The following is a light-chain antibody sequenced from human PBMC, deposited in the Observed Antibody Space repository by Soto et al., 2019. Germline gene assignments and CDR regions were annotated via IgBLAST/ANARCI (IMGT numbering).Light chain of an antibody. J-gene: IGKJ4*01. CDR1: QSVGSD. Sequence: LLRTQSAATMSVSPGERSALCCLDSQSVGSDLAWDQQKPGQSGRLVIYDIFTRATGVPNRISGSGSGTEFTITISSLKSEDFAVYYCQQYNSWPLTFGEGTKVDIK. V-gene: IGKV3D-15*01. CDR2: DIF. CDR3: QQYNSWPLT.